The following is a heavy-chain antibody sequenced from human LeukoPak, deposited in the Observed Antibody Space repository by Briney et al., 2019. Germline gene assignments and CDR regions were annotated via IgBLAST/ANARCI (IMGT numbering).Heavy chain of an antibody. J-gene: IGHJ6*02. V-gene: IGHV3-20*04. CDR1: GFTFDDYG. CDR3: TRDSYYDILTDTYYYYGMDV. Sequence: GGSLRLSCAASGFTFDDYGMSWVRQAPGKGLEWVSGINWNGGSTGYADSVKGRFTISRDNAKNSLYLQMKSLRAEDTALYYCTRDSYYDILTDTYYYYGMDVWGQGTTVTVSS. D-gene: IGHD3-9*01. CDR2: INWNGGST.